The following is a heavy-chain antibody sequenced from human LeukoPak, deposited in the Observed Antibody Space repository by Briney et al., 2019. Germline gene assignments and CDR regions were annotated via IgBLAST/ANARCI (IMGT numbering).Heavy chain of an antibody. J-gene: IGHJ4*02. Sequence: GGSLRLSCAASGFTFSSYSMNWVRQAPGKGLEWVSSISSSSGYIYYADSVKGRFTISRDNAKKSVILQMNSLRVEDTAIYYCATYRQVLLPFESWGQGTLVTVSS. CDR1: GFTFSSYS. V-gene: IGHV3-21*04. D-gene: IGHD5-18*01. CDR2: ISSSSGYI. CDR3: ATYRQVLLPFES.